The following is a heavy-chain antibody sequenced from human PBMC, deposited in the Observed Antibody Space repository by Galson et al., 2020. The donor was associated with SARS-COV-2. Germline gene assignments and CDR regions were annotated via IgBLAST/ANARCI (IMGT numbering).Heavy chain of an antibody. D-gene: IGHD3-10*01. CDR3: ARDVGATYFYDSWTRYYDAHDI. J-gene: IGHJ3*02. CDR2: IREDGGEE. V-gene: IGHV3-7*01. CDR1: GFTSGDYW. Sequence: GGSLRLSCAASGFTSGDYWMTWVRQAPGNGLEWVANIREDGGEENYADSVKGRFTISRDNAMNSLNLQMHSLRVEDTAVYYCARDVGATYFYDSWTRYYDAHDIWGRGTMVTVSS.